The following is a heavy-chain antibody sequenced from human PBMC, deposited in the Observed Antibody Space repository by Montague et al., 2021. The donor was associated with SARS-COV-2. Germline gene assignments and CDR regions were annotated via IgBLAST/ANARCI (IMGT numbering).Heavy chain of an antibody. CDR3: ARTTTRMLYPENAFDI. D-gene: IGHD2-15*01. CDR2: TYYRSKWYH. Sequence: CAISGDSVSSNTATWNWIRQSPSRGLEWLGRTYYRSKWYHDYAISLKSRITINPDTSKNRFSLQLSSVAPEDTAVFYCARTTTRMLYPENAFDIWGQGTMVTDSS. CDR1: GDSVSSNTAT. J-gene: IGHJ3*02. V-gene: IGHV6-1*01.